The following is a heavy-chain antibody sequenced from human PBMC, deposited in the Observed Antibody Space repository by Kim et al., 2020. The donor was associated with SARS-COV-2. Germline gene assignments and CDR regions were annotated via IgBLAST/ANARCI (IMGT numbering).Heavy chain of an antibody. CDR1: GFTFSSYA. Sequence: GGSLRLSCAASGFTFSSYAMSWVRQAPGKGLEWVSAISGSGGSTYYADSVKGRFTISRDNSKNTLYLQMNSLRAEDTAVYYCAKDWDCSGGSCYVRGYYYYYGMDVWGQGTTVTVSS. D-gene: IGHD2-15*01. V-gene: IGHV3-23*01. J-gene: IGHJ6*02. CDR3: AKDWDCSGGSCYVRGYYYYYGMDV. CDR2: ISGSGGST.